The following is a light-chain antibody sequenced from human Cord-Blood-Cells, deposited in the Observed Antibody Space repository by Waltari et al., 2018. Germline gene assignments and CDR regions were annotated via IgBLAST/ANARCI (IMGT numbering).Light chain of an antibody. CDR3: CSYAGSYTYV. V-gene: IGLV2-11*01. CDR1: SSDVGGYHY. J-gene: IGLJ1*01. CDR2: DVS. Sequence: SPLTQPNSVSGSPGQSVTISCTGTSSDVGGYHYVYWYQQHPGKAPKLMIYDVSKRPSGVPDRFSGSKSGNTASLTISGLQAEDEADYYCCSYAGSYTYVFGTGTRVTVL.